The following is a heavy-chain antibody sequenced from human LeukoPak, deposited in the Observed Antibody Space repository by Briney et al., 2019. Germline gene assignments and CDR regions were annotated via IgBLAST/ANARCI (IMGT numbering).Heavy chain of an antibody. Sequence: SETLSLTSTVSGGSISSYYWSWIRQPAGKGLEWIGRIYTSGSTNYNPSLKSRVTMSVDTSKNQFSLKLSSVTAADTAVYYCAREGTMYNWFDPWGQGTLVTVSS. CDR3: AREGTMYNWFDP. CDR1: GGSISSYY. J-gene: IGHJ5*02. D-gene: IGHD1-1*01. V-gene: IGHV4-4*07. CDR2: IYTSGST.